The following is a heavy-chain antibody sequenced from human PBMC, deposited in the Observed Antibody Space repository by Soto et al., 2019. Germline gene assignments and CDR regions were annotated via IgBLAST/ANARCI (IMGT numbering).Heavy chain of an antibody. CDR1: GGTFSSYS. D-gene: IGHD2-8*01. Sequence: QVQLVQSGAEVNKPGSSVKVSCKASGGTFSSYSINWVRQAPGQGLEWMGEIITIFCTANYAQKFQGRVTITADESTSPAYVELSSMRSEDTAVYYCASNGGRHSGGIDYWCQGALVTGSS. CDR2: IITIFCTA. V-gene: IGHV1-69*01. CDR3: ASNGGRHSGGIDY. J-gene: IGHJ4*02.